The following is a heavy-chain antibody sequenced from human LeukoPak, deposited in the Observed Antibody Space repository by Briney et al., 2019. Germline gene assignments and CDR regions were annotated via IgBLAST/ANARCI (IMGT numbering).Heavy chain of an antibody. CDR1: GGSISSSSYY. V-gene: IGHV4-39*01. CDR3: ARQHPPRSNPGDLDY. CDR2: IYYSGST. D-gene: IGHD3-10*01. Sequence: SETLSLTCTVSGGSISSSSYYWGWIRQPPGKGLEWIGSIYYSGSTYYNPSLKSRVTTSVDTSKNQFSLKLSSVTAADTAVYYCARQHPPRSNPGDLDYWGQGTLVTVSS. J-gene: IGHJ4*02.